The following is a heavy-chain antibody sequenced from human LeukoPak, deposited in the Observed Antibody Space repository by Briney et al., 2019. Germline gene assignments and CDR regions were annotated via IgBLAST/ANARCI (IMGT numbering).Heavy chain of an antibody. J-gene: IGHJ4*02. CDR3: ARSTRTTCPFDY. CDR1: GGSISSYY. Sequence: SETLSLTCTVSGGSISSYYWSWIRQPPGKGLEWIGYIYYSGSTNYNPSLKSRVTISVDTSKNQFSLKLSSVTAADTAVYYCARSTRTTCPFDYWGQGTLVTVSS. V-gene: IGHV4-59*01. CDR2: IYYSGST. D-gene: IGHD1-7*01.